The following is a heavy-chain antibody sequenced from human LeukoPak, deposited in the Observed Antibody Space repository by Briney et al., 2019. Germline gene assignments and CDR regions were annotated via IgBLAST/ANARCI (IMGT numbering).Heavy chain of an antibody. CDR3: ASLNWILLINRYSSNEVVHEVVDY. CDR2: IYHSGST. J-gene: IGHJ4*02. D-gene: IGHD5-18*01. V-gene: IGHV4-38-2*01. Sequence: SDTLSLTCAVSGYSISSGYYWGWIRQPQGKGLEWIGSIYHSGSTYYNPSLKSRVTISVDTSKNQFSLKLSSVTAADTAVYYCASLNWILLINRYSSNEVVHEVVDYWGQGTLVTVSS. CDR1: GYSISSGYY.